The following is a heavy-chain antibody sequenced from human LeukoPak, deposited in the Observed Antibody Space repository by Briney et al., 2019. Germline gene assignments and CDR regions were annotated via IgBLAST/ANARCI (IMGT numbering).Heavy chain of an antibody. D-gene: IGHD2-15*01. CDR1: GGSISSYY. V-gene: IGHV4-59*01. Sequence: SETLSLTCTVSGGSISSYYWSWIRQPPGKGLEWIGYIYYSGSTNYNPSLKSRVTISVDTSKNQFSLKLSPVTAADTAVYYCARVITPDAFDIWGQGTMVTVSS. CDR2: IYYSGST. J-gene: IGHJ3*02. CDR3: ARVITPDAFDI.